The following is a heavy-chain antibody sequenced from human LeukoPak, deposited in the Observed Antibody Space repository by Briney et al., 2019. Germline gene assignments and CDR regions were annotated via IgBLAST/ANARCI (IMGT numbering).Heavy chain of an antibody. V-gene: IGHV4-4*07. CDR3: ARVIKDTQPGAFDI. J-gene: IGHJ3*02. CDR2: IYTSGST. D-gene: IGHD2-2*01. Sequence: SETLSLTCTVSGGSISSYYWSWIRQPAGKGLEWIGRIYTSGSTNYNPSLKSRVTMSVDTSKNQFSLKLSSVTAADTAVYYCARVIKDTQPGAFDIWGQGTMVTVSS. CDR1: GGSISSYY.